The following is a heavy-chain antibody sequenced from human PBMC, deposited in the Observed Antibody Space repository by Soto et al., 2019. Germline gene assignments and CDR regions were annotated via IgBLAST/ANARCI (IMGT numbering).Heavy chain of an antibody. Sequence: ASVKVSCKASGYTFTSYAMHWVRQAPGQRLEWMGWINAGNGNTKYSQKFQGRVTITRDTSASTAYMELSSLRSEDTAVYYCAGGTYDRDVYYYYGMDVWGQGTTVTVYS. D-gene: IGHD3-22*01. CDR3: AGGTYDRDVYYYYGMDV. CDR2: INAGNGNT. CDR1: GYTFTSYA. V-gene: IGHV1-3*01. J-gene: IGHJ6*02.